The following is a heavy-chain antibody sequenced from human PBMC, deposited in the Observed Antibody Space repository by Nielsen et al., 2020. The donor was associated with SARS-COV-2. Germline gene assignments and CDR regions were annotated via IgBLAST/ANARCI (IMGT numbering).Heavy chain of an antibody. V-gene: IGHV2-5*02. Sequence: SGPTLVQPTQTLTLTCTFSGFSLSTSGVGVGWIRQPPGKALEWLALVFWDDDERYSPSLKSRLTITKDTSKNQVVLTMTNMDPVDTATYYCAHRRATMVRGPYFDYWGQGTLVTVSS. CDR2: VFWDDDE. J-gene: IGHJ4*02. CDR1: GFSLSTSGVG. D-gene: IGHD3-10*01. CDR3: AHRRATMVRGPYFDY.